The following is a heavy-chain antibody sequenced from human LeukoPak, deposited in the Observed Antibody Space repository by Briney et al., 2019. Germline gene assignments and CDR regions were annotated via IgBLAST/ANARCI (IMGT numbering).Heavy chain of an antibody. CDR3: ARGVPWPRYYYGMDV. CDR2: INHSGST. Sequence: GSLRLSCTASGFTFGDYAMSWFRQAPGKGLEWIGEINHSGSTNYNPSLKSRVTISVDTSKNQFSLKLSSVTAADTAVYYCARGVPWPRYYYGMDVWGQGTTVTVSS. CDR1: GFTFGDYA. J-gene: IGHJ6*02. D-gene: IGHD3-10*01. V-gene: IGHV4-34*01.